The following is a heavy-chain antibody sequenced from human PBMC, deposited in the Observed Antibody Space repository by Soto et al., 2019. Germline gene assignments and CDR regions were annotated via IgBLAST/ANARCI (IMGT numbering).Heavy chain of an antibody. Sequence: EVQLVESGGGLVQPGGSLRLSCAASGFIFSSYWMHWVRQVPGKGLEWVANINQDGSVKYYVDSVRGRFTISRDNVKNLLFLQMNSLRAEDTALYYCARRYMHVWGKGTTVTVSS. CDR3: ARRYMHV. CDR1: GFIFSSYW. J-gene: IGHJ6*03. CDR2: INQDGSVK. V-gene: IGHV3-7*01.